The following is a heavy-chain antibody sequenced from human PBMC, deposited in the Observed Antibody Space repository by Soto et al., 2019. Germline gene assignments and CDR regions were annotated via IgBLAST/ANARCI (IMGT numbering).Heavy chain of an antibody. D-gene: IGHD6-19*01. V-gene: IGHV3-30*03. CDR1: GFIFSSYG. CDR3: AIYSSGWYPLDY. J-gene: IGHJ4*02. Sequence: GGSLRLSCAASGFIFSSYGMHWVRLAPGKGLEWVAVISYDGSNKYYADSVKGRFTISRDNSKNTLYLQMNSLRAEGTAVYYCAIYSSGWYPLDYWGQGTLVTVSS. CDR2: ISYDGSNK.